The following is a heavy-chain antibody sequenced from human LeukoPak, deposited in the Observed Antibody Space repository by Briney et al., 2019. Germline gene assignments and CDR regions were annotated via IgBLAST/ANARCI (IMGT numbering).Heavy chain of an antibody. D-gene: IGHD4-11*01. V-gene: IGHV4-38-2*02. CDR2: LSHSGST. CDR1: AYSISSGYY. Sequence: PSETLSLTCTVSAYSISSGYYWGWIRQPPGKGLEWIGSLSHSGSTYYNPSLKSRVTISVDTSKNQFSLKLSSVTAADAAVYYCARALSNYYFDYWGQGTLVTVSS. J-gene: IGHJ4*02. CDR3: ARALSNYYFDY.